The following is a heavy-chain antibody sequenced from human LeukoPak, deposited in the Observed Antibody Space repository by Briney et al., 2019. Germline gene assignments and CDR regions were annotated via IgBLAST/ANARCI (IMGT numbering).Heavy chain of an antibody. D-gene: IGHD3-22*01. CDR1: GGSISTYY. V-gene: IGHV4-59*06. Sequence: SETLSLTCTVSGGSISTYYWNWIRQPPGKGLEWIGYIYYSGSTYYNPSLKSRVTISVDTSKNQFSLKLSSVTAADTAVYYCARAPDYYDSSGLSLPFDYWGQGTLVTVSS. J-gene: IGHJ4*02. CDR3: ARAPDYYDSSGLSLPFDY. CDR2: IYYSGST.